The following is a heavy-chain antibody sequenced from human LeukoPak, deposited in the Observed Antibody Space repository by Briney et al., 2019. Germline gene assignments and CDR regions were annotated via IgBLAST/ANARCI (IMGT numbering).Heavy chain of an antibody. Sequence: PGGSLRLSCAASGFTFSSYAMSWVRQAPGKGLEWVSIISGGGSSTYYADSVKGRFTISRDNSKNTLYLQMSRLRAEDTAVYYCAKARDSSSQSRANWFDPWGQGTLVTVSS. J-gene: IGHJ5*02. D-gene: IGHD6-13*01. CDR1: GFTFSSYA. CDR2: ISGGGSST. CDR3: AKARDSSSQSRANWFDP. V-gene: IGHV3-23*01.